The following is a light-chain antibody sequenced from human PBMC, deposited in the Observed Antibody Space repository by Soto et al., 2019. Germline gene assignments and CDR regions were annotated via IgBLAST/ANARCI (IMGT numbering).Light chain of an antibody. J-gene: IGKJ2*01. CDR2: GAS. V-gene: IGKV3-20*01. Sequence: EIVLTQSPGTLSLSPGEGATLSCRASQSVSSSCLAWYQQKPGQAPRLLMYGASTRATGIPDRFTGRGSGTDFTLTISILEPEDFAVYYCQQYARAPRTCGQGTKLEIK. CDR1: QSVSSSC. CDR3: QQYARAPRT.